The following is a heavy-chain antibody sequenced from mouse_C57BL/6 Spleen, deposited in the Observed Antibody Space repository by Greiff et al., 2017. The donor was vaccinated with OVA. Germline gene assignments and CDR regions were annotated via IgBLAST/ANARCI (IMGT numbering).Heavy chain of an antibody. V-gene: IGHV5-4*01. Sequence: EVQVVESGGGLVKPGGSLKLSCAASGFTFSSYAMSWVRQTPEKRLEWVATISDGGSYTYYPDNVKGRFTISRDNAKNNLYLQMSHLKSEDTAMYYCARGPSGTRYFDYWGQGTTLTVSS. CDR1: GFTFSSYA. CDR3: ARGPSGTRYFDY. J-gene: IGHJ2*01. D-gene: IGHD4-1*01. CDR2: ISDGGSYT.